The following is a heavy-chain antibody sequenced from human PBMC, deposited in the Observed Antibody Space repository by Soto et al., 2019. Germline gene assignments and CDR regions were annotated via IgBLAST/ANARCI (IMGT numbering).Heavy chain of an antibody. J-gene: IGHJ6*02. CDR1: GFTFSDFA. CDR2: ISYDGHNT. D-gene: IGHD7-27*01. Sequence: QEQVVESGGGLVQPGMSLRLSCVASGFTFSDFAMHWVRQAPGKGLEWVAGISYDGHNTYYADSVKGRFTISRDNSKNTRFLHMNSLRAADTATYYCEKWSPGHMCYLGRLTGGARIKYYDHDMSVGGQGTSVTVSS. CDR3: EKWSPGHMCYLGRLTGGARIKYYDHDMSV. V-gene: IGHV3-30*18.